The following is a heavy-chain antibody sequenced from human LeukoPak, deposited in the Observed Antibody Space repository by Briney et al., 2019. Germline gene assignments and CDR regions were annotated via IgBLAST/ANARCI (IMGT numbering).Heavy chain of an antibody. V-gene: IGHV3-21*01. CDR1: GFTISSYS. CDR3: ARDTLQGDYCSSTSCYRKRRPIDAFDI. J-gene: IGHJ3*02. CDR2: ISSSSSYI. Sequence: GGSLRLSCAASGFTISSYSMNWVRQAPGKGLEWVSSISSSSSYIYYADSVKGRFTISRDNAKNSLYLQMNSLRAEDTAVYYCARDTLQGDYCSSTSCYRKRRPIDAFDIWGQGTMVTVSS. D-gene: IGHD2-2*01.